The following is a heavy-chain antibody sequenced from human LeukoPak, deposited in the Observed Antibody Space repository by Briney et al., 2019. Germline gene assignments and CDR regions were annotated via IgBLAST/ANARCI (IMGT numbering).Heavy chain of an antibody. J-gene: IGHJ4*02. Sequence: PPGGSLRLSCAASGFTFDNYAMTWVRQAPGKGLEWVSGISGSGGSTYYADSVKGRFTISRDNSKNTLYLQMNSLRAEDTAVYYCAKGPYGDYAAFDYWGQGTLVTVSS. D-gene: IGHD4-17*01. CDR3: AKGPYGDYAAFDY. CDR1: GFTFDNYA. V-gene: IGHV3-23*01. CDR2: ISGSGGST.